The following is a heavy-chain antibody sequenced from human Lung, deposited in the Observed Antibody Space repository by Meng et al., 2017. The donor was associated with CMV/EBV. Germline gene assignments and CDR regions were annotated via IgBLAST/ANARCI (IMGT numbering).Heavy chain of an antibody. CDR2: ISVKNGEA. J-gene: IGHJ2*01. Sequence: VQLVQSGADAKKPGASMKVSCKASGYIFTNYDISWVRQAPGQGLEWMGWISVKNGEAKYPQNFQGRVTMTTDTTTSTAYMELRSLTSDDTAVYYCARYVPNGSFWYFDFWGRGTLVTVFS. CDR1: GYIFTNYD. V-gene: IGHV1-18*01. D-gene: IGHD6-13*01. CDR3: ARYVPNGSFWYFDF.